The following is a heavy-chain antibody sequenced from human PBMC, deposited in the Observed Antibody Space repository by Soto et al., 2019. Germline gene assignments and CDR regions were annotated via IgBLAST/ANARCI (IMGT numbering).Heavy chain of an antibody. V-gene: IGHV3-30*18. CDR1: GFTFSSYG. CDR3: AKGPAIVLVPAAMNYYYGMDV. CDR2: ISYDGSNK. D-gene: IGHD2-2*01. Sequence: QVQLVESGGGVVQPGRSLRLYCAASGFTFSSYGRHWVRQAPGKGLEWVAVISYDGSNKYYADSVKGRFTISRDNSKNTLYLQMNGLRAEDTAVYYCAKGPAIVLVPAAMNYYYGMDVWGQGTTVTVSS. J-gene: IGHJ6*02.